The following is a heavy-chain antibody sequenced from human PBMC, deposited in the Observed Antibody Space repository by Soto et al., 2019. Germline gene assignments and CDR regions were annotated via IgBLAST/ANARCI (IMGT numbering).Heavy chain of an antibody. CDR1: GFTFSSSA. CDR3: AKDRHYPRDYFHY. Sequence: GSLRLSCAASGFTFSSSAISWVRQAPGKGLEWVSAVSANGQGIYYADSVRGRFTISRDNSKNTVFLHMDSLSAEDTAVYYCAKDRHYPRDYFHYWGQGTLVTVSS. V-gene: IGHV3-23*01. D-gene: IGHD3-10*01. CDR2: VSANGQGI. J-gene: IGHJ4*02.